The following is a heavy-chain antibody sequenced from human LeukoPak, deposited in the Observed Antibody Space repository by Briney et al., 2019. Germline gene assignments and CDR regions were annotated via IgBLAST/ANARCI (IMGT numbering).Heavy chain of an antibody. CDR2: IIPIFGTA. J-gene: IGHJ5*02. D-gene: IGHD2-15*01. V-gene: IGHV1-69*05. Sequence: SVKVSCKASGGTFSSYAFSWVRQAPGQGLEWMGGIIPIFGTANYAQKFQGRVTITTDESTSTAYMELSSLRSEDTAVYYCARGGVAFLYRDNWFDPWGQGTLVTVSS. CDR1: GGTFSSYA. CDR3: ARGGVAFLYRDNWFDP.